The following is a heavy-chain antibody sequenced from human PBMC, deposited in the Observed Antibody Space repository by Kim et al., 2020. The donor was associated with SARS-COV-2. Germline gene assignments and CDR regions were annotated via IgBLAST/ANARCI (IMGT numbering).Heavy chain of an antibody. V-gene: IGHV4-4*02. J-gene: IGHJ4*02. CDR3: ARGNSHEY. Sequence: SETLTLTCAVSGGSISTSSWWNWFRPAPGKVLGWFGAIHHTGTTHYSPPLKSRVTISVDKSKNQISLELSSVTAADTAVYYCARGNSHEYWGQGTLVTVSS. CDR1: GGSISTSSW. CDR2: IHHTGTT.